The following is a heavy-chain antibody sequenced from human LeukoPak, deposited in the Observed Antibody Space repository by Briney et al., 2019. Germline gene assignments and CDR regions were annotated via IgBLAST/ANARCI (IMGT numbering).Heavy chain of an antibody. CDR3: ARRITMIGVPAFDI. Sequence: GGSLRLSCAASGFTFSSYWMSWARQAPGKGLEWVANIKQDGSEKYYVDSVKGRFTISRDNAKNSLYLQMNSLRAEDTAVYYCARRITMIGVPAFDIWGQGTMVTVSS. V-gene: IGHV3-7*01. CDR1: GFTFSSYW. J-gene: IGHJ3*02. D-gene: IGHD3-22*01. CDR2: IKQDGSEK.